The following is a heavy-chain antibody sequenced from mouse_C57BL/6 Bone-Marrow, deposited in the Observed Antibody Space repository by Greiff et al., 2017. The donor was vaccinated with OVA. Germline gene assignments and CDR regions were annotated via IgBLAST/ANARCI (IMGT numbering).Heavy chain of an antibody. CDR1: GYTFTDYY. CDR2: INPNNGGT. Sequence: EVQLQQSGPELVKPGASVKISCKASGYTFTDYYMNWVKQSHGKSLEWIGDINPNNGGTRYNQKFKGKATLTVDKSSSTAYMELRSLTSEDSAVYYSARYYSNSYAMDDWGQGTTVTVSS. J-gene: IGHJ4*01. CDR3: ARYYSNSYAMDD. D-gene: IGHD2-5*01. V-gene: IGHV1-26*01.